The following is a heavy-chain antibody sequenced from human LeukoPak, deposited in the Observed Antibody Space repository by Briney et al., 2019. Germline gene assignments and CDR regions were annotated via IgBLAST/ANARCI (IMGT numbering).Heavy chain of an antibody. CDR3: ARGRGYSGSFHY. V-gene: IGHV4-34*01. CDR2: INHSGST. CDR1: GGSFSGYY. D-gene: IGHD1-26*01. J-gene: IGHJ4*02. Sequence: SETLSLTCAVYGGSFSGYYWSWIRQPPGKGREWIGEINHSGSTNYNPSLKSRVTISVDTSKNQFSLKLSPVTAADTAVYYCARGRGYSGSFHYWGQGTLVTVSS.